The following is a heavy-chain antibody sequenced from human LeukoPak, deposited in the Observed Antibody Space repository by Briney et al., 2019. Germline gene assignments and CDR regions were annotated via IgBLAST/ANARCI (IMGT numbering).Heavy chain of an antibody. J-gene: IGHJ4*02. CDR3: AKDHWGAIRGEFDY. CDR1: GFTFSSYA. CDR2: MSGSGGST. V-gene: IGHV3-23*01. Sequence: GGSLRLSCAASGFTFSSYAMSWVRQAPGKGLEWVSAMSGSGGSTYYADSVKGRFTISRDNSKNTLYLQMNSLRAEDTAVYFCAKDHWGAIRGEFDYWGQGTLVTASS. D-gene: IGHD3-10*01.